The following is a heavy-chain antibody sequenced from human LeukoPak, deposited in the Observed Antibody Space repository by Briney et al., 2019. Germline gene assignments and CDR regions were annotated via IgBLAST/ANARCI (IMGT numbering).Heavy chain of an antibody. V-gene: IGHV3-53*01. D-gene: IGHD6-25*01. CDR1: GFTVSNNY. J-gene: IGHJ4*02. CDR3: ARDFYSSGWVEY. Sequence: GGSLRLSCAASGFTVSNNYMSWVRQAPGKGLEWVSVIYSGGSTYYADSVKGRFTISRDNSKNTLYLQMNGLRAEDTAVYYCARDFYSSGWVEYWGQGTLVTVSS. CDR2: IYSGGST.